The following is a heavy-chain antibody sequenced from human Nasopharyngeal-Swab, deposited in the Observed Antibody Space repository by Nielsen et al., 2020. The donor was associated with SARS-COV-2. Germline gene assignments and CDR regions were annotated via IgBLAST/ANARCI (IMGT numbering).Heavy chain of an antibody. CDR1: GFTFSSYG. CDR3: AKDITGYSSGWFYYYYYMDV. J-gene: IGHJ6*03. Sequence: GGSLRLSCAASGFTFSSYGMHWVRQAPGNGLEWVAVISYDGSNKYYADSVKGRFTTSRDNSKNTLYLQMNSLRAEDTAVYYCAKDITGYSSGWFYYYYYMDVWGKGTTVTVSS. D-gene: IGHD6-19*01. CDR2: ISYDGSNK. V-gene: IGHV3-30*18.